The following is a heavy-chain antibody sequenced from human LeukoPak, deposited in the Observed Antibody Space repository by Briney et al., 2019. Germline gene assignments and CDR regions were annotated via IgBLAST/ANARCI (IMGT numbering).Heavy chain of an antibody. J-gene: IGHJ6*02. CDR2: ISGSGGST. Sequence: GGSLRLSCAASGFTFSSYAMSWVRQAPGKGLEWVSAISGSGGSTYYADSVKGRFTISRDNSKNTLYLQMNSLRAEDTAVYYCAKDKDSSSWYFSNYYSMDVWGQGTTVTVSS. V-gene: IGHV3-23*01. CDR1: GFTFSSYA. CDR3: AKDKDSSSWYFSNYYSMDV. D-gene: IGHD6-13*01.